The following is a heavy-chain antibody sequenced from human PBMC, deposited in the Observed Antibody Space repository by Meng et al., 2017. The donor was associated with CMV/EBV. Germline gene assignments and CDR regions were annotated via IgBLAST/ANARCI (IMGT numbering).Heavy chain of an antibody. CDR2: IRYDGSNK. V-gene: IGHV3-30*02. J-gene: IGHJ4*02. D-gene: IGHD6-13*01. Sequence: GESLKISCAASGFTFSSCGMHWVRQAPGKGLEWVAFIRYDGSNKYYADSVKGRFTISRDNSKNTLYLQMNSLRAEDTAAYYCAKDQAAANYFDYWGQGTLVTVSS. CDR3: AKDQAAANYFDY. CDR1: GFTFSSCG.